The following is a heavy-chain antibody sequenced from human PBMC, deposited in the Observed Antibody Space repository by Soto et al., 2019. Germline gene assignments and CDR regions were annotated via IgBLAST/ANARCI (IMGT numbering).Heavy chain of an antibody. CDR2: ISGSGGNT. CDR1: GFTFSTYA. D-gene: IGHD3-3*01. CDR3: AKDRVYDFGRFDP. J-gene: IGHJ5*02. Sequence: PGGSLRLSCAASGFTFSTYAMSWVRQAPGKGLEWVSTISGSGGNTKYVDSVKGRFTISRDNSKNTLYLQMNSLRAEDTAVYYFAKDRVYDFGRFDPWGQGTLVTVSS. V-gene: IGHV3-23*01.